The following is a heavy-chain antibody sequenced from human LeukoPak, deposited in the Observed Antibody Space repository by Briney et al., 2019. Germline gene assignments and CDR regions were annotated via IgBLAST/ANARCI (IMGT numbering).Heavy chain of an antibody. CDR3: VQEIVVEAAAGTSQDY. CDR1: GFTLSSYN. CDR2: ISWRSSDI. J-gene: IGHJ4*02. D-gene: IGHD6-13*01. V-gene: IGHV3-21*01. Sequence: GGSLRLSCVASGFTLSSYNMKWVRQAPGKRLEWVSSISWRSSDIEYADSVKGRFTISRDIDKKSLYLQMNSLRVEDTAVYYCVQEIVVEAAAGTSQDYWGQGTLVTVSS.